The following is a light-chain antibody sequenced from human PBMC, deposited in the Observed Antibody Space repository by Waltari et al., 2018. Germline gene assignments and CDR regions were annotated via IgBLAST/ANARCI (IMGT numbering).Light chain of an antibody. CDR3: SSYTSSSTPWV. V-gene: IGLV2-14*01. Sequence: ITISCTGTSSDVGGYNYVSWYQQHPGKAPKPMIYEVSNRPSGVSNRFSGSKSGNTASLTISGLQAEDEADYYCSSYTSSSTPWVFGGGTKLTVL. CDR2: EVS. CDR1: SSDVGGYNY. J-gene: IGLJ3*02.